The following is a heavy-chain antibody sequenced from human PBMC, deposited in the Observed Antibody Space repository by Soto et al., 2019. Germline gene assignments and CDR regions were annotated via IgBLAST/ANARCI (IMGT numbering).Heavy chain of an antibody. J-gene: IGHJ4*01. CDR1: GSTFSSYG. CDR2: TRAYSADA. CDR3: ARVTQLDTSMVVEY. V-gene: IGHV1-18*01. Sequence: QIQLVQSGTEVKKPGASVKVSCKSSGSTFSSYGMNWVRQAPGQGLEWMGWTRAYSADANYAQKFQGRVSMTTDTSTSTAYMELSSLKSDDTAVYLGARVTQLDTSMVVEYWGQGYLVTVSS. D-gene: IGHD5-18*01.